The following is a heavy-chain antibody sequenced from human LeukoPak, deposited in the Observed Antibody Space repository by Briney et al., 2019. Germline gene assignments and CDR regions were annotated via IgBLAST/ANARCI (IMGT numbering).Heavy chain of an antibody. D-gene: IGHD3-16*01. Sequence: SQTLSLTCSVSGDSSSSKNYYWSWIREHPGKGLEWIGYIYYSGSTNYNPSLKSRVTISVDTSKNQFSLKLSSVTAADTAVYYCARGGTENFDYWGQGTLVTVSS. CDR2: IYYSGST. J-gene: IGHJ4*02. CDR1: GDSSSSKNYY. V-gene: IGHV4-61*01. CDR3: ARGGTENFDY.